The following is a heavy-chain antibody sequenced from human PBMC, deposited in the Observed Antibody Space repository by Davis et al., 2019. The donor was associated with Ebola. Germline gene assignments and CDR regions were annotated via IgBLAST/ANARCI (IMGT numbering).Heavy chain of an antibody. CDR2: IRSKANSYAT. Sequence: GESLKISCAASGFTFSGSAMHWVRQASGKGLEWVGRIRSKANSYATAYAASVKGRFTISRDDSKNTAYLQMNSLGAEDTAVYYCAREYGDYNYYYGMDVWGQGTTVTVSS. V-gene: IGHV3-73*01. CDR3: AREYGDYNYYYGMDV. CDR1: GFTFSGSA. D-gene: IGHD4-17*01. J-gene: IGHJ6*02.